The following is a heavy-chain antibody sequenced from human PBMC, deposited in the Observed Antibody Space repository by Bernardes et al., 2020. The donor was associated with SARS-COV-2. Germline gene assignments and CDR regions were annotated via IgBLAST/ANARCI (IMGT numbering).Heavy chain of an antibody. J-gene: IGHJ4*02. V-gene: IGHV4-59*08. CDR1: GDSMSHYY. D-gene: IGHD2-15*01. CDR3: ARLRADALGGGFDS. Sequence: TLSLTCTVSGDSMSHYYWSWIRQPPGKEVEYIAYIYYSGETDYNPSLKSRVTISIDTSKNQFSLRLTSVIAADTATYYCARLRADALGGGFDSWGQGTLVTVSS. CDR2: IYYSGET.